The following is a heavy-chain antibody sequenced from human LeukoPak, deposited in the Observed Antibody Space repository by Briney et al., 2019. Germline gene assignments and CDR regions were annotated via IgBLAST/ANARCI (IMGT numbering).Heavy chain of an antibody. CDR1: EFTFSSYA. CDR3: ARVRDVYGQFDY. J-gene: IGHJ4*02. V-gene: IGHV3-23*01. CDR2: ISDTGGST. D-gene: IGHD5/OR15-5a*01. Sequence: GGSLRLSCAASEFTFSSYAMSWVRQAPGKGLEWVSAISDTGGSTYYADSVKGRFTISRDNSKNTLYLQMDSLRAEDTAVYYCARVRDVYGQFDYWGQGTLVTVSS.